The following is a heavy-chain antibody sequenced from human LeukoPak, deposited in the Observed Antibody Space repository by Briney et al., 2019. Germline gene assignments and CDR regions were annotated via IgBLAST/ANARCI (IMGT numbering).Heavy chain of an antibody. D-gene: IGHD5-18*01. J-gene: IGHJ4*02. CDR3: ARAIETTWIQLWQSVGY. V-gene: IGHV3-30*03. Sequence: GGSLRLSCAASGFPFSDYGMYWVRQAPGKGLEWLAVISHDGSNKYYADSVKGRITISRDNSMNSLYLQMNSLRAEDTAVYYCARAIETTWIQLWQSVGYWGQGTLVTVSS. CDR2: ISHDGSNK. CDR1: GFPFSDYG.